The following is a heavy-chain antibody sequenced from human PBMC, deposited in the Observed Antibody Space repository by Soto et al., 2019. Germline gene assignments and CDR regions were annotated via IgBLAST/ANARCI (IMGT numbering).Heavy chain of an antibody. D-gene: IGHD5-12*01. CDR1: VFTFSSYA. Sequence: GGSLRLSCAASVFTFSSYAMSWVRQAPGKGLEWVSAISGSGGNTYYADSVKGRFTISRDNSKNTLYLQMNSLRAEDTAVYYCAKELGTYSGYDLVAFDIWGQGTMVTV. CDR2: ISGSGGNT. J-gene: IGHJ3*02. V-gene: IGHV3-23*01. CDR3: AKELGTYSGYDLVAFDI.